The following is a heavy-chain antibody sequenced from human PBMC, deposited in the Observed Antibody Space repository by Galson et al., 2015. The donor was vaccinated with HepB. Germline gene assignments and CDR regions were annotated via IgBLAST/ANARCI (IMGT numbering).Heavy chain of an antibody. CDR2: IRSKANSYAT. V-gene: IGHV3-73*01. CDR3: TSSPKWELPLY. D-gene: IGHD1-26*01. Sequence: SLRLSCAASGFTFSGSAMHWARQASGKGLEWVGRIRSKANSYATAYAASVKGRFTISRDDSKNTAYLQMNSLKTEDTAVYYCTSSPKWELPLYWGQGTLVTVSS. CDR1: GFTFSGSA. J-gene: IGHJ4*02.